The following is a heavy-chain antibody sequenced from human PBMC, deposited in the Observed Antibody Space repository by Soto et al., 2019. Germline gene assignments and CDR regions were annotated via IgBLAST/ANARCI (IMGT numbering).Heavy chain of an antibody. J-gene: IGHJ4*02. V-gene: IGHV1-46*01. D-gene: IGHD1-26*01. Sequence: QVQLVQSGAEVNKPGASVKVSCKTSGYTFTNFFIHWVRQAPGQGLEWMGIINPSADSTNYAQKFQGRLTVTRDTSTSTVYMELRSLRSEDTAVYFCAREYGGSRVFDYWGQGTLVTVSS. CDR3: AREYGGSRVFDY. CDR2: INPSADST. CDR1: GYTFTNFF.